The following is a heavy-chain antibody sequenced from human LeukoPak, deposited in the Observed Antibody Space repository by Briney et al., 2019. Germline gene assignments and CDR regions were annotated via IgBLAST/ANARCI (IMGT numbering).Heavy chain of an antibody. Sequence: SQTLSLTCAISGDSVSSNSAAWNWIGQSPSRGLEWLGRTYYRSKWYSDYAVSVKSRITFNPDTSKNQFSLQPDSVTPEDTAVYYCARGFYYTGMDVWGQGTTVTVSS. D-gene: IGHD3-10*01. J-gene: IGHJ6*02. CDR2: TYYRSKWYS. V-gene: IGHV6-1*01. CDR1: GDSVSSNSAA. CDR3: ARGFYYTGMDV.